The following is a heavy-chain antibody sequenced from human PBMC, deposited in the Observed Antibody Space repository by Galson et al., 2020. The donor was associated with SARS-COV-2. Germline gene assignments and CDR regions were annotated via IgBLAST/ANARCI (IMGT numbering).Heavy chain of an antibody. Sequence: GESLKISCKGSGYSFTSYWIGWVRQMPGKGLEWMGIIYPGDSDTRYSPSFQGQVTISADKSISTAYLQWSSLKASDNAMYYCAGGDSWYYYGMDVWGQGTTVTVSS. J-gene: IGHJ6*02. V-gene: IGHV5-51*01. CDR2: IYPGDSDT. CDR3: AGGDSWYYYGMDV. D-gene: IGHD6-6*01. CDR1: GYSFTSYW.